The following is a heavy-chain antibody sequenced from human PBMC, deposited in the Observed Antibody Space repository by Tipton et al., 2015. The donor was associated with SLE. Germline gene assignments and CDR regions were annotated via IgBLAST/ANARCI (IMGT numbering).Heavy chain of an antibody. CDR2: LYHTGTT. D-gene: IGHD2-21*01. J-gene: IGHJ4*02. Sequence: TLSLTCIVSGYSITSNYYWGWIRQPPGKGLEWIGSLYHTGTTYYNPSLRSRVTISVDTSKNQFFLKLSSVTAADTAVYFCARRRYCGGAKCYYFDYWGQGRLVTVSP. V-gene: IGHV4-38-2*02. CDR3: ARRRYCGGAKCYYFDY. CDR1: GYSITSNYY.